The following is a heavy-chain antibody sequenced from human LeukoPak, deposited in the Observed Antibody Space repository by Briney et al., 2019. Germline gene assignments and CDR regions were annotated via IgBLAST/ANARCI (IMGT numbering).Heavy chain of an antibody. V-gene: IGHV3-30*02. CDR1: GLTFSTYG. J-gene: IGHJ5*02. CDR3: AKDPTQYYSGSGSSSWFDP. Sequence: GGPLRLSCAASGLTFSTYGMHWVRQAPGKGLVWVAFIRYDGSNDYYAESVKGRFTISRDNYKNTMYLQMNSLRAEDTAVYYCAKDPTQYYSGSGSSSWFDPWGQGTLVTVPS. CDR2: IRYDGSND. D-gene: IGHD3-10*01.